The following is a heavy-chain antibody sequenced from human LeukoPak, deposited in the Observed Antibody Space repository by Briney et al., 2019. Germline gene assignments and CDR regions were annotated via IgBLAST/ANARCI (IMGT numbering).Heavy chain of an antibody. Sequence: ASVRVSCKASGYTFTSYYMHWVRQAPGQGLEWMGIINPSGGSTSYAQKFQGRVTMTRDMSTSTVYMELSSLRSEDTAVYYCAVVGNDAFDIWGQGTMVTVSS. CDR1: GYTFTSYY. J-gene: IGHJ3*02. CDR2: INPSGGST. V-gene: IGHV1-46*01. CDR3: AVVGNDAFDI. D-gene: IGHD2-15*01.